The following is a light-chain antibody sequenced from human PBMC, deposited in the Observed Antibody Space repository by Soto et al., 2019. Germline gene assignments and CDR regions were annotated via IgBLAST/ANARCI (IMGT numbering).Light chain of an antibody. CDR2: EVS. V-gene: IGLV2-14*01. CDR1: SSDIGRYDF. CDR3: SSYTSISTSGV. Sequence: QSVLTQPASVSGSPGQSITISCTGTSSDIGRYDFVSWYQQHPGKAPKLIIYEVSHRPSGISDRFSGSKSVNTASLTIFGLQAEDEADYYCSSYTSISTSGVFGTGTKLTVL. J-gene: IGLJ1*01.